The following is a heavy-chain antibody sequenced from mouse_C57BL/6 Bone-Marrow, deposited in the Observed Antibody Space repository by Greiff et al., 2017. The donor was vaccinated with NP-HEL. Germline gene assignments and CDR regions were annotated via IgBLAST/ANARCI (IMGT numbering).Heavy chain of an antibody. Sequence: VKLQQPGAELVKPGASVKLSCKASGYTFTSYWMHWVKQRPGQGLEWIGMIHPNSGSTNYNEKFKSKATLTVDKSSSTAYMQLSSLTSEDSAVYYCARQELRQGFAYWGQGTLVTVSA. D-gene: IGHD2-4*01. J-gene: IGHJ3*01. CDR2: IHPNSGST. V-gene: IGHV1-64*01. CDR1: GYTFTSYW. CDR3: ARQELRQGFAY.